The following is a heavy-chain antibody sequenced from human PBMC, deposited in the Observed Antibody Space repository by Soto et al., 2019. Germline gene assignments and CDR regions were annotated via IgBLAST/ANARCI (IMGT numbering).Heavy chain of an antibody. Sequence: QVQLVESGGGVVQPGRSLRLSCAASGFTFSSYGMQWVRQAPGKGLEWVAVIWYDGSNKYYADSVKGRFTISRDNSKNTIYLQMNSLRAADTAAYYCARDPFQCELPLDYWGKGPQVTVSS. V-gene: IGHV3-33*01. CDR1: GFTFSSYG. CDR3: ARDPFQCELPLDY. D-gene: IGHD1-26*01. CDR2: IWYDGSNK. J-gene: IGHJ4*02.